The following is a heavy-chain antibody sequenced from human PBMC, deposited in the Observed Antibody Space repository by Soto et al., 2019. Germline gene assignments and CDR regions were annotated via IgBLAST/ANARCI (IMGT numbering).Heavy chain of an antibody. V-gene: IGHV3-30*15. J-gene: IGHJ3*02. CDR1: GFSFSTFA. D-gene: IGHD5-18*01. CDR2: ISFDGTKP. CDR3: TRARYSFGQGAFDI. Sequence: QVQLVGSGGGVVQPGTSLRLSCAASGFSFSTFALLWVRQAPGKGLDWMALISFDGTKPLYADSVQDRFTISRDNSRNALYLQLSSLRTEDTAVYYCTRARYSFGQGAFDIWGQGTMVTVAS.